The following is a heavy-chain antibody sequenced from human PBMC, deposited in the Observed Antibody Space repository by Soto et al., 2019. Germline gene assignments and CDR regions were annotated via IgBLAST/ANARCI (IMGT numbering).Heavy chain of an antibody. D-gene: IGHD5-18*01. CDR2: IDPSDSYT. CDR3: ARQYGYSCGSYYYYGMDV. V-gene: IGHV5-10-1*01. J-gene: IGHJ6*02. Sequence: GESLKISCKGSGYSFTSYWISWVRQMPGKGLEWMGRIDPSDSYTNYSPSFQGHVTISADKSISTAYLQWSSLKASDSAMYYCARQYGYSCGSYYYYGMDVWGQGTTVTVSS. CDR1: GYSFTSYW.